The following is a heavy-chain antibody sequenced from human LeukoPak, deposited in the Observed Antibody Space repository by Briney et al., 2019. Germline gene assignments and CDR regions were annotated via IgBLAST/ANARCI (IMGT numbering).Heavy chain of an antibody. V-gene: IGHV4-4*07. D-gene: IGHD2-15*01. Sequence: SETLSLTCTVSAGSISSYYWSWIRQPAGKGLEWIGRIYTSGSTNYNPSLKSRVTMSVATSKNQFSLKLSSVTAADTAEYYCARDLGYCSGGSCYSNWFDPWGQGTLVTVSS. CDR2: IYTSGST. CDR1: AGSISSYY. CDR3: ARDLGYCSGGSCYSNWFDP. J-gene: IGHJ5*02.